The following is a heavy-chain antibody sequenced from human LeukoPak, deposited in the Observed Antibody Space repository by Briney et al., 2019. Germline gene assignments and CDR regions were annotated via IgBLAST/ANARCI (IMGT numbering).Heavy chain of an antibody. V-gene: IGHV3-73*01. Sequence: GGSLRLSCAASGFTFGGSTMHWVRQASGKGLEWLGRIRDKPNNYARAYAASVKGRFTISRDDSENTAYLQMNSLKTEDTAVYYCTRQWGIAVAGTFDYWGQGTLVTVSS. J-gene: IGHJ4*02. CDR1: GFTFGGST. D-gene: IGHD6-19*01. CDR2: IRDKPNNYAR. CDR3: TRQWGIAVAGTFDY.